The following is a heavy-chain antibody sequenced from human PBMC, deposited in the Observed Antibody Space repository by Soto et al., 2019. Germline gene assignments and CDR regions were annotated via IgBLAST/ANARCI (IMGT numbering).Heavy chain of an antibody. J-gene: IGHJ6*03. CDR1: GFTFTNYG. V-gene: IGHV3-30*18. Sequence: QVQLVESGGGVVQPGRSLRLSCAASGFTFTNYGMHWVRQAPGKGLEWVAFISYDGTNEYYADSVKGRFTVSRDKSKNTLYLQMSSLRAEDTAVYYCAKDGHLVGYCSSSSCYANDYYYYYMDVWGIGTTVTVS. CDR3: AKDGHLVGYCSSSSCYANDYYYYYMDV. CDR2: ISYDGTNE. D-gene: IGHD2-2*01.